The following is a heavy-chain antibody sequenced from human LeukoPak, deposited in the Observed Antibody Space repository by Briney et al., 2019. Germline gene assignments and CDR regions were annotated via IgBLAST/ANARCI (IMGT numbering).Heavy chain of an antibody. CDR2: INHSGST. Sequence: SETLSLTCAVYGGSFSGYYWSWIRQPPGKGLEWIGEINHSGSTNYNPSLKSRVTISVDTSKNQFSLKLSSVTAADTAVYYCARGGGSGWRPSSKYFQRWGQGTLVTVSS. J-gene: IGHJ1*01. CDR1: GGSFSGYY. V-gene: IGHV4-34*01. CDR3: ARGGGSGWRPSSKYFQR. D-gene: IGHD6-19*01.